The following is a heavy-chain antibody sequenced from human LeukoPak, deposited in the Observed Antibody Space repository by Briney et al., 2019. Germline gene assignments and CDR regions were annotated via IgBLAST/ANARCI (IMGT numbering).Heavy chain of an antibody. CDR1: GYTFTGYY. CDR3: AGRSWGGSYYALFDY. V-gene: IGHV1-2*02. D-gene: IGHD2-15*01. CDR2: INPNSDGT. Sequence: GASVKVSCKASGYTFTGYYMHWVRQAPGQGLEWMGWINPNSDGTNYAQKSQHRLTMTRDTSISTAYMLLSRLRSDDSAVYYCAGRSWGGSYYALFDYWGQGTLLTVSS. J-gene: IGHJ4*02.